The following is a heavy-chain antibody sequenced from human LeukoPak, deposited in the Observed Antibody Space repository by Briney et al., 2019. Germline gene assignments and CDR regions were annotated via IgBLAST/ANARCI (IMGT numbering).Heavy chain of an antibody. CDR3: ARDSSGYPVGYFEH. CDR2: IIPVYGTP. CDR1: GGPFSRLA. V-gene: IGHV1-69*05. J-gene: IGHJ1*01. Sequence: SVKVSCTASGGPFSRLAFSWVRQAPGQGLEWMGGIIPVYGTPNYAQSFQGRVTITTDDSTSTGYMELSSLTSEDTAIYYCARDSSGYPVGYFEHWGQGTLVTVSS. D-gene: IGHD3-22*01.